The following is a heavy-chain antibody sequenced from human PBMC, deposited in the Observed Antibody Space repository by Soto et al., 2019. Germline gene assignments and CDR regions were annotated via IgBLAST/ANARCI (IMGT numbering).Heavy chain of an antibody. Sequence: SETLSLTCTVSGGSISNSSYYWGWIRQPPGKGLGWIGSIYYSGSTYYNPPLKSRVTISVDTSKNQFSLKLSSVTAADTAVYYCARSYRIMEYFDYWGQGTLVTVS. J-gene: IGHJ4*02. CDR1: GGSISNSSYY. CDR2: IYYSGST. V-gene: IGHV4-39*01. CDR3: ARSYRIMEYFDY. D-gene: IGHD3-16*01.